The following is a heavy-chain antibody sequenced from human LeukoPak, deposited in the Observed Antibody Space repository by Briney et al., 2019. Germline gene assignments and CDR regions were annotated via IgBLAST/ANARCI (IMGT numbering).Heavy chain of an antibody. J-gene: IGHJ5*02. V-gene: IGHV1-18*04. CDR3: ARKKGNSSSSTFDP. Sequence: ASVKVSCKASGYTFTGYYMHWVRQAPGQGLEWMGWISAYNGNTNYAQKLQGRVTMTTDTSTSTAYMELRSLRSDDTAVYYCARKKGNSSSSTFDPWGQGTLVIISS. CDR2: ISAYNGNT. CDR1: GYTFTGYY. D-gene: IGHD6-13*01.